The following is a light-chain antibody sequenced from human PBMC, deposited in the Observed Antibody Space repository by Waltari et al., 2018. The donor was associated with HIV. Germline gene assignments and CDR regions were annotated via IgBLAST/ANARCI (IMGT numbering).Light chain of an antibody. V-gene: IGLV2-14*03. J-gene: IGLJ3*02. CDR2: YVS. CDR3: SSYTSTTTLVV. CDR1: SSDVGGYQY. Sequence: QSALTQPASVSGSPGQSITISCTGTSSDVGGYQYVSWYQQHPGKAPKLMIFYVSNRASGVSNRFSGAKSGNTAALTISGLQAEDEDHYFCSSYTSTTTLVVFGGGPKLTVL.